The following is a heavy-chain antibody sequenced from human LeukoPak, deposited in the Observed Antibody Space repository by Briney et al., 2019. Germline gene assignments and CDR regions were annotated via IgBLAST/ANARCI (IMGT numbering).Heavy chain of an antibody. Sequence: GGSLRLSCAASGFTFSNYWMHWDRQTPGKGLVWVSRIRTDGDTSYADSVRGRFTISRDNSKNTLYLQMNSLRAEDTAVYYCARDARVGDPFDYWGQGTLVTVSS. CDR3: ARDARVGDPFDY. CDR2: IRTDGDT. V-gene: IGHV3-74*01. CDR1: GFTFSNYW. D-gene: IGHD4-17*01. J-gene: IGHJ4*02.